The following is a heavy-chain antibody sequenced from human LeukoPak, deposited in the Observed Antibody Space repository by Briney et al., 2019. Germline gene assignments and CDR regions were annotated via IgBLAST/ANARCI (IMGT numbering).Heavy chain of an antibody. Sequence: GGSLRLSCAASGFTFSSYWMSWVRQAPGKGLEWVANIKQDGSEKYYVDSVKGRFTISRDNAKNSLYLQMNSLRAEDTAVYYCAREKTATAHDYYFDYWGQGTLVTVSS. J-gene: IGHJ4*02. CDR3: AREKTATAHDYYFDY. V-gene: IGHV3-7*01. D-gene: IGHD5-24*01. CDR1: GFTFSSYW. CDR2: IKQDGSEK.